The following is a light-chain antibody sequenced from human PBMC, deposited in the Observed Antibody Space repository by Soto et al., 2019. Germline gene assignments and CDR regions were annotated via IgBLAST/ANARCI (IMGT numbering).Light chain of an antibody. V-gene: IGKV1-5*01. CDR3: LQYSSHSWT. CDR1: RSISDW. CDR2: DAS. J-gene: IGKJ1*01. Sequence: DIQMTQSPSTLSASVGYRFTITCRASRSISDWLAWYQQKPGKAPELLIFDASNLKSGVSSRFSGSGSGTEFTLTISRLQPDDVATYYCLQYSSHSWTFGQGTKGDIK.